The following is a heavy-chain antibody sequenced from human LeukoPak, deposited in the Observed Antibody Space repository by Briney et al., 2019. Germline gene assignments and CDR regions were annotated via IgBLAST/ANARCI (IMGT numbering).Heavy chain of an antibody. D-gene: IGHD6-19*01. Sequence: ASVKVSCKASGYTFTSYGISWVRQAPGQGLEWMGGFYPEDGETIYAHKFQGRVTMTEDTSTDTGYMELSSLRSEDTAVYYCATGSFSAVAGYYYYYYMDVWGKGTTVTVSS. V-gene: IGHV1-24*01. CDR2: FYPEDGET. CDR1: GYTFTSYG. CDR3: ATGSFSAVAGYYYYYYMDV. J-gene: IGHJ6*03.